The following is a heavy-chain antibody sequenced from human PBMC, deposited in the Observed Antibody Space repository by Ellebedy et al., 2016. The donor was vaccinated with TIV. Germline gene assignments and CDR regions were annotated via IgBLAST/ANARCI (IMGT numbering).Heavy chain of an antibody. V-gene: IGHV3-21*01. CDR1: GFTFSSYS. Sequence: GGSLRLSXAASGFTFSSYSMNWVRQAPGKGLEWVSSISSSSSYIYYADSVKGRFTISRDNAKNSLYLQMNSLRAEDTAVYYCARDLSVQWRLYYYYGMDVWGQGTTVTVSS. CDR2: ISSSSSYI. J-gene: IGHJ6*02. D-gene: IGHD6-19*01. CDR3: ARDLSVQWRLYYYYGMDV.